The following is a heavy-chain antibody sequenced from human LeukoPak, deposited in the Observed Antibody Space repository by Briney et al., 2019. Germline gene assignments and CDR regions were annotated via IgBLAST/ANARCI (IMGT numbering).Heavy chain of an antibody. V-gene: IGHV4-39*01. D-gene: IGHD3-22*01. CDR3: ARQGDSSGYYHVNFDFDY. CDR2: IYSSGST. CDR1: GGSISSSYYY. Sequence: SETLSLTCTVSGGSISSSYYYWGWIRQPPGKGLEWIGSIYSSGSTYHNPSLKSRVTISVDTSKNQFSLKLSSVTAADTAVYYCARQGDSSGYYHVNFDFDYWGQGTLVTVSS. J-gene: IGHJ4*02.